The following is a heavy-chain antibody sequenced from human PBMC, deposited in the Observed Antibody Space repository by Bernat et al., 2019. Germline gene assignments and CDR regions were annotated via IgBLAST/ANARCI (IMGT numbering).Heavy chain of an antibody. CDR1: GFTFSSYW. J-gene: IGHJ4*02. CDR3: ARPVEMATISFDY. D-gene: IGHD5-24*01. Sequence: EVQLVESGGGLVQPGGSLRLSCAASGFTFSSYWMHWVRQAPGKGLVWVSRINSDGSSTSYADSMKARFTISRDNAKNTLYLQMNSLRAEDTAVYYCARPVEMATISFDYWGQGTLVTVSS. V-gene: IGHV3-74*01. CDR2: INSDGSST.